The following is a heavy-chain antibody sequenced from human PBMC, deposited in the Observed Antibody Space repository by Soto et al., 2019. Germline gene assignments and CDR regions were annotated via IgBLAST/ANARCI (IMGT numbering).Heavy chain of an antibody. CDR3: ARDLNGDRYYYYYMDV. Sequence: SVKVSCKASGGTFSSYTISWVRQAPGQGLEWMGRIIPILGIANYAQKFQGRVTITADKSTSTAYMELSSLRSEDTAVYYCARDLNGDRYYYYYMDVWGKGTTVTVSS. CDR1: GGTFSSYT. V-gene: IGHV1-69*04. J-gene: IGHJ6*03. D-gene: IGHD4-17*01. CDR2: IIPILGIA.